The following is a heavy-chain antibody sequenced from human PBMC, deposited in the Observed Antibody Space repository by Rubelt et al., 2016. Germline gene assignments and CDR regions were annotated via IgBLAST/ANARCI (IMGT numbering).Heavy chain of an antibody. CDR2: IYHTGTT. CDR1: NYSISSNYF. D-gene: IGHD2/OR15-2a*01. CDR3: ARHLYGARDFYYNYYMDV. J-gene: IGHJ6*03. Sequence: TCSVSNYSISSNYFWVWVRQPPGKGLEWIGSIYHTGTTYYSASLESRVIISVDTSKNQFSLRLTSVTAADTAVYYCARHLYGARDFYYNYYMDVWGEGTTVTVSS. V-gene: IGHV4-38-2*02.